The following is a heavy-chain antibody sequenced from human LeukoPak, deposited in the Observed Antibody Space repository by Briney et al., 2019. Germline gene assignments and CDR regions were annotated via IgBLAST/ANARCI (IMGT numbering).Heavy chain of an antibody. CDR2: IYYSGST. CDR3: ARSGDSSGYYRENWFDP. Sequence: SETLSLTCTVSGASISSSSYYCGWIRQPPGTGLGWIGSIYYSGSTYYNPSLKSRVTISVDTSKNQFSLKLSSVTPEDTAVYYCARSGDSSGYYRENWFDPWGQGTLVTVSS. J-gene: IGHJ5*02. CDR1: GASISSSSYY. D-gene: IGHD3-22*01. V-gene: IGHV4-39*07.